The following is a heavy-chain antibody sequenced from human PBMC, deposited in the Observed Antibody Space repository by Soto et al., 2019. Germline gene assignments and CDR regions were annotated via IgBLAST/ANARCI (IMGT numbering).Heavy chain of an antibody. CDR3: ARGTYYYDSSGYYEYYYYYGMDV. CDR1: GYTFTSYY. J-gene: IGHJ6*02. D-gene: IGHD3-22*01. Sequence: ASVKVSCKASGYTFTSYYMHWVRQAPGQGLEWMGIINPSGGSTSYAQKFQGRVTMTRDTSTSTVYMELSSLRSEDTAVYYCARGTYYYDSSGYYEYYYYYGMDVWGQGTTVTVSS. V-gene: IGHV1-46*01. CDR2: INPSGGST.